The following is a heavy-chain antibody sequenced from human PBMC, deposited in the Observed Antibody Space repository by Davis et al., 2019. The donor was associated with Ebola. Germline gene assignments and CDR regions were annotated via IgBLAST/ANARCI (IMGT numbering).Heavy chain of an antibody. J-gene: IGHJ4*02. Sequence: PGGSLRLSCAASGFTFSGSAMHWVRQASGKGLEWVGRIRSKANSYATAYAASAKGRFTISRDDSKNTAYLQMNSLKTEDTAVYYCTISTPSTVTTDYWGQGTLVTVSS. CDR3: TISTPSTVTTDY. CDR1: GFTFSGSA. V-gene: IGHV3-73*01. D-gene: IGHD4-17*01. CDR2: IRSKANSYAT.